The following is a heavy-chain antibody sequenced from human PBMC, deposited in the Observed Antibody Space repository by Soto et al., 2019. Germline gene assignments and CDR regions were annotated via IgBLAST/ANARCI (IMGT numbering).Heavy chain of an antibody. CDR2: IIPIFGTA. CDR3: ATSPRGPPYDY. Sequence: GASVKVSCNASGGTFSSYAISWVRQAPGQGLEWMGGIIPIFGTANYAQKFQGRVTITADESTSTAYMELSSLRSEDTAVYYCATSPRGPPYDYWGQGTLVTVSS. CDR1: GGTFSSYA. V-gene: IGHV1-69*13. J-gene: IGHJ4*02.